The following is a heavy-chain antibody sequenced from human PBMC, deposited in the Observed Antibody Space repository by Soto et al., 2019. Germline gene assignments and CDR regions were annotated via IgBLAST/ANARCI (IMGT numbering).Heavy chain of an antibody. D-gene: IGHD6-13*01. J-gene: IGHJ2*01. CDR2: IYYSGST. CDR3: ATRLAAAGTVDWYFDL. CDR1: GGSISSYY. Sequence: QVQLQESGPGLVKPSETLSLTCTVSGGSISSYYWSWIRQPPGKGLEWIGYIYYSGSTNYNPSLKSRVTISVDTSKNQFSLKLSSVTAADTAVYYCATRLAAAGTVDWYFDLWGRGTLVTVSS. V-gene: IGHV4-59*01.